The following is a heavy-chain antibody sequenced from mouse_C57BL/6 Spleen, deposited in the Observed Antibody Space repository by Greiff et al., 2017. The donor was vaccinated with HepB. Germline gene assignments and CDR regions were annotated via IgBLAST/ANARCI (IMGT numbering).Heavy chain of an antibody. V-gene: IGHV5-4*01. CDR1: GFTFSSYA. CDR3: ARDRDYDGNYFDY. D-gene: IGHD2-4*01. J-gene: IGHJ2*01. CDR2: ISDGGSYT. Sequence: EVNLVESGGGLVKPGGSLKLSCAASGFTFSSYAMSWVRQTPEKRLEWVATISDGGSYTYYPDNVKGRFTISRDNAKNNLYLQMSHLKSEDTAMYYCARDRDYDGNYFDYWGQGTTLTVSS.